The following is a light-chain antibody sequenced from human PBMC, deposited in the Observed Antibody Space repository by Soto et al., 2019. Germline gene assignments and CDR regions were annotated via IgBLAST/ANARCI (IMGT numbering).Light chain of an antibody. CDR2: DAS. CDR1: QSISHL. V-gene: IGKV1-5*01. Sequence: DIQMTQSPSTLSTSVGDRVTITCRASQSISHLLAWYQQKPGKAPNLLIYDASTLYSGVPSRFSGSGSGTEFTLTITSLQPDDFAKYYCQQYNSKPPWTFGQGTKVE. CDR3: QQYNSKPPWT. J-gene: IGKJ1*01.